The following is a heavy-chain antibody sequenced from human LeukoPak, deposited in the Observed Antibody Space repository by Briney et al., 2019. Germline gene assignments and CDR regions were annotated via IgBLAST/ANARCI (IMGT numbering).Heavy chain of an antibody. CDR1: GGSISSYY. Sequence: SETLSLTCTVSGGSISSYYWSWIRQPPGKGLEWIGYIYYSGSTNYNPSLKSRVTISVDTSKNQFSLKLSSVTAADTAVYYCARDRYGGNRAFDIWGQGTMVTVSS. J-gene: IGHJ3*02. CDR2: IYYSGST. D-gene: IGHD1-26*01. V-gene: IGHV4-59*01. CDR3: ARDRYGGNRAFDI.